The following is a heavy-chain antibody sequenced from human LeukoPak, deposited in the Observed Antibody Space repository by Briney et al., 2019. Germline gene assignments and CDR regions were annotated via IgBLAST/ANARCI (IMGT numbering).Heavy chain of an antibody. CDR3: AKDRCSNGVGCYYYYMDV. D-gene: IGHD2-8*01. CDR2: ISYDGSNK. V-gene: IGHV3-30*04. Sequence: GGSLRLSCAASGFTFSSYAMHWVRQAPGKGLEWVAVISYDGSNKYYADSVKGRFTISRDSSKNILYLQMNSLRAEDTAVYYCAKDRCSNGVGCYYYYMDVWGKGTSVTISS. J-gene: IGHJ6*03. CDR1: GFTFSSYA.